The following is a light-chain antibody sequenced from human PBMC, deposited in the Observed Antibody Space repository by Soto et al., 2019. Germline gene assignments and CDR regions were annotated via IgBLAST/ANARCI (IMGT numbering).Light chain of an antibody. Sequence: DIQMTQSPSSLSASVGDRVTITCRASQSISSFLTWYQQKAGKAPKLLIYAASSLQSGVPSRFSGSGSGTEFTLTISSLQPDDSATYYCQQYKSRRTFGQGTKVDIK. CDR1: QSISSF. CDR3: QQYKSRRT. J-gene: IGKJ1*01. CDR2: AAS. V-gene: IGKV1-39*01.